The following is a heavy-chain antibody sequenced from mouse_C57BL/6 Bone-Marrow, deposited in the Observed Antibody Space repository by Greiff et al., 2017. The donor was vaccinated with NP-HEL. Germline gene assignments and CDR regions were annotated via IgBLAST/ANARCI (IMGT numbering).Heavy chain of an antibody. CDR3: ALFITTVVANWYFDV. D-gene: IGHD1-1*01. CDR2: IYPGDGDT. J-gene: IGHJ1*03. V-gene: IGHV1-82*01. Sequence: QVQLQQSGPELVKPGASVKISCKASGYAFSSSWMNWVKQRPGKGLEWIGRIYPGDGDTNYNGKFEGKATLTADKSSSTAYMQLSSLTSEDSAVYFCALFITTVVANWYFDVWGTGTTVTVSS. CDR1: GYAFSSSW.